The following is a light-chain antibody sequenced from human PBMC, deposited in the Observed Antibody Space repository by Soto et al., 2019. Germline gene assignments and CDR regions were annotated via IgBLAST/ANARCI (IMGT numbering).Light chain of an antibody. V-gene: IGKV3-11*01. CDR3: QQRNTWPPIT. J-gene: IGKJ5*01. CDR1: QNVEGD. CDR2: DAS. Sequence: EIELTQSPATLSLSPGERATLSCRASQNVEGDLAWYQQKPGQAPRLLIYDASNRATGIPARFSGSGSVTDFTLTISSLEPEDFAVYYCQQRNTWPPITFGQGPRLEIK.